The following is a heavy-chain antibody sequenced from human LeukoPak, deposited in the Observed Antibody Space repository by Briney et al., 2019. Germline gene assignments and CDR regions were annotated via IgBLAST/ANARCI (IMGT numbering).Heavy chain of an antibody. J-gene: IGHJ3*02. D-gene: IGHD2-15*01. CDR2: INPNSGGT. CDR1: GFTFTGYY. Sequence: PGTSLRLSCAASGFTFTGYYMHWVRQAPGQGLEWMGCINPNSGGTNYAQKFQGRVTMTRDTSISTAYMELSMLRSDDTAVYYCARAWVVVAATGDDAFDIWGQGTMVTVSS. CDR3: ARAWVVVAATGDDAFDI. V-gene: IGHV1-2*02.